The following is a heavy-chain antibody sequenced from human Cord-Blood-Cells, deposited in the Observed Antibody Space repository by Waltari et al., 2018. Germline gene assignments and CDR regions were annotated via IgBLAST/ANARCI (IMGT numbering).Heavy chain of an antibody. CDR1: GFTFSSYA. D-gene: IGHD3-3*01. CDR2: ISGSGGST. V-gene: IGHV3-23*01. Sequence: EVQLLESGGGLVQPGGSLRLSCAASGFTFSSYAMSWVRQAPGKGLEWVSAISGSGGSTYYADSVKGRFTISRDNSKNTLYLQMNNLRAEDTAVYYCAKMGDYDFWSGYYAFDIWGQGTMVTVSS. J-gene: IGHJ3*02. CDR3: AKMGDYDFWSGYYAFDI.